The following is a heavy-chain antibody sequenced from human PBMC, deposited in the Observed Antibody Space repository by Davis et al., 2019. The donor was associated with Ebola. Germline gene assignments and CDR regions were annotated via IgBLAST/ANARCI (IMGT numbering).Heavy chain of an antibody. V-gene: IGHV1-69*05. CDR3: ARALLEYSSSSFGY. J-gene: IGHJ4*02. Sequence: SVKVSCKASGGTFSSYAISWVRQAPGQGLEWMGGIIPIFGTANYAQKLQGRVTMTTDTSTSTAYMELRSLRSDDTAVYYCARALLEYSSSSFGYWGQGTLVTVSS. CDR1: GGTFSSYA. CDR2: IIPIFGTA. D-gene: IGHD6-6*01.